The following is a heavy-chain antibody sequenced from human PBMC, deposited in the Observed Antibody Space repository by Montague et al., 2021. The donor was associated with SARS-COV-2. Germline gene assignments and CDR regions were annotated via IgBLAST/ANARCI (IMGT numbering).Heavy chain of an antibody. CDR2: IYYTGNT. V-gene: IGHV4-39*02. Sequence: SETLSLTCTVSGGSITNNIDYWAWIRQPPGEGLEWIGSIYYTGNTXYNPSLKSRVTISVVTSKNHFTLKLSSVTAAETAVYYCARLKRYFDSSGSPSAFDFWGQGTKVTVSS. CDR3: ARLKRYFDSSGSPSAFDF. J-gene: IGHJ3*01. CDR1: GGSITNNIDY. D-gene: IGHD3-22*01.